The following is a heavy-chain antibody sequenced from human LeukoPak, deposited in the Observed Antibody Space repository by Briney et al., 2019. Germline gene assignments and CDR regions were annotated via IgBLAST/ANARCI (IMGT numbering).Heavy chain of an antibody. V-gene: IGHV3-53*01. CDR3: ARGVVYPAWSGPHWSDY. D-gene: IGHD3-3*01. Sequence: PGGSLRLSCAASGFTVSPNYMNWVRQAPGKGLEWVSVIYTDDATYYADSVKGRFTISRDHSKNTLYLQMNSLRDEDTAVYYCARGVVYPAWSGPHWSDYWGQGALVTVSS. CDR1: GFTVSPNY. CDR2: IYTDDAT. J-gene: IGHJ4*02.